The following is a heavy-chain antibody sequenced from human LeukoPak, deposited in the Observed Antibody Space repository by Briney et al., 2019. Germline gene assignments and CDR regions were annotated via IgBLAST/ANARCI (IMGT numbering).Heavy chain of an antibody. D-gene: IGHD6-13*01. J-gene: IGHJ4*02. CDR1: GFTFSTYS. CDR2: ISSYSSYI. CDR3: ARDIATTGRLFDY. V-gene: IGHV3-21*01. Sequence: GGSLRLSCVASGFTFSTYSMNWVRQAPGKGLEWVSSISSYSSYIYYAVKGRFTISRDNAKNSLYLQMNSLRAEDTAVYYCARDIATTGRLFDYWGQGTLVTVSS.